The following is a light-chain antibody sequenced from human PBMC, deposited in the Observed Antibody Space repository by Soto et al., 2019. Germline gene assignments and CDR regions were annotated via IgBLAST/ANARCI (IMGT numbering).Light chain of an antibody. J-gene: IGKJ5*01. CDR1: QSVSNY. CDR2: TAS. V-gene: IGKV1-39*01. CDR3: QQSYTTPFT. Sequence: IQMTHSPSSLSASIGDSVTITCRASQSVSNYLNWFQHKPGRAPMXLSHTASTLRSGVPSRFSGSGSGADFTITLSSLQREDFATYYGQQSYTTPFTFGQGTRLEI.